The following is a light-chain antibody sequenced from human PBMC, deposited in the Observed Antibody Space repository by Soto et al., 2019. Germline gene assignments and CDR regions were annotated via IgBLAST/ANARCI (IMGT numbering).Light chain of an antibody. CDR1: QHISNY. J-gene: IGKJ4*01. CDR3: QQTNSFPLT. V-gene: IGKV1D-12*01. CDR2: GAF. Sequence: IQMTQSPSSVSASVGDRVTITCRASQHISNYLAWYQQKPGEAPKVLIYGAFTLQTGVASRFSGSGSGTDFILTISSLQPEDFATYYCQQTNSFPLTFGGGTKVEMK.